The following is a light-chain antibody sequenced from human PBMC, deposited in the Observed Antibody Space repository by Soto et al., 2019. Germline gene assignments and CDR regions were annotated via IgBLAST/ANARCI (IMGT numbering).Light chain of an antibody. CDR1: QSVGSD. CDR2: DIF. V-gene: IGKV3D-15*01. J-gene: IGKJ4*01. Sequence: VMTQSPATLSLSPGESATLSCRASQSVGSDLAWYQQKTGQAPRIVIYDIFTRATGVPNRISGSGSGTELTLTISRLQSEDFAVYYCQKYNSWPLTFGGGTKVDIK. CDR3: QKYNSWPLT.